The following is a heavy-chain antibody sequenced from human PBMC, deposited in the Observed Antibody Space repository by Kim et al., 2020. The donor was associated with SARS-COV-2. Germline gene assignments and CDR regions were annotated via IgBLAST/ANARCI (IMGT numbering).Heavy chain of an antibody. J-gene: IGHJ4*02. Sequence: GTTDYAAPVKGRFTISRDDSKNTFYLQMNSLKTEDTAMYYCTTADRSILDYWGQGTLVTVSS. D-gene: IGHD2-15*01. CDR3: TTADRSILDY. CDR2: GTT. V-gene: IGHV3-15*01.